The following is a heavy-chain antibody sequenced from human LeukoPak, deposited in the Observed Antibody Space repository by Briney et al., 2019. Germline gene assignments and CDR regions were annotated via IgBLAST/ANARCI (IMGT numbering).Heavy chain of an antibody. CDR2: ISPSNGNT. J-gene: IGHJ4*02. D-gene: IGHD1-26*01. CDR3: AKDSGWELQEYFFDD. CDR1: HYTFTSYS. V-gene: IGHV1-18*01. Sequence: VASVKVSCKASHYTFTSYSINWMRQAPGQGLQWMGWISPSNGNTEYAEKIQGRVTMTVDTSTRTVYMELRSLQSDDTAVYYCAKDSGWELQEYFFDDWGQGALVTVSS.